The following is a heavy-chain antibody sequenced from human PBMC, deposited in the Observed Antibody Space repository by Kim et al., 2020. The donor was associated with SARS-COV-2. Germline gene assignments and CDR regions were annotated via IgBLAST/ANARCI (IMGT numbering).Heavy chain of an antibody. CDR3: ARHLLELQRGNFNWFDP. CDR1: GGSISSSSYY. CDR2: IYYSGST. Sequence: SETLSLTCTVSGGSISSSSYYWGWIRQPPGKGLEWIGSIYYSGSTYYNPSLKSRVTISVDTSKNQFSLKLSSVTAADTAVYYCARHLLELQRGNFNWFDPWGQGTLVTVSS. D-gene: IGHD1-7*01. V-gene: IGHV4-39*01. J-gene: IGHJ5*02.